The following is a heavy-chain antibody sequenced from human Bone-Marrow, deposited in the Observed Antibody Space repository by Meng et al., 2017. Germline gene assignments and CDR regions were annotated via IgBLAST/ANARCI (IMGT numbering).Heavy chain of an antibody. Sequence: LVGYGGGWFPVRGPLEPSWAGSGFHFRGSALQWVRYASGNGVELGGRIRSKAKSYATAYVASVRGRFTISRDDSKNTAYLQMNSLRTEDTAVYYCTLTVTTQFDYWGQGTLVTVSS. CDR1: GFHFRGSA. CDR2: IRSKAKSYAT. V-gene: IGHV3-73*02. D-gene: IGHD4-17*01. J-gene: IGHJ4*02. CDR3: TLTVTTQFDY.